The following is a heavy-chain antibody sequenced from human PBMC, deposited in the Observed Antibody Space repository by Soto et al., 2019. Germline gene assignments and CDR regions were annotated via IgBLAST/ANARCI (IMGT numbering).Heavy chain of an antibody. V-gene: IGHV3-15*01. CDR3: VEGWNDF. CDR2: IKSRSEGGAR. J-gene: IGHJ4*02. CDR1: GFMFSSAW. Sequence: EVKVVESGGNLVKPGGSLRLSCETSGFMFSSAWMSWVRQAPGKGLEWVGRIKSRSEGGARDYAAPVKGRFNILRDDSKHMVYLQMASLRTEYTAVYYCVEGWNDFWGPGTLVTVSS. D-gene: IGHD1-1*01.